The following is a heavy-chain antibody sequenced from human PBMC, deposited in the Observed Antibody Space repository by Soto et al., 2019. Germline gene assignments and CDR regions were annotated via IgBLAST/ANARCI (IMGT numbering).Heavy chain of an antibody. CDR2: IYYRGST. CDR1: CGSIIGYY. CDR3: ARQQLLPFYYALDV. D-gene: IGHD6-13*01. Sequence: PSETLSLTCNFSCGSIIGYYWSWIRQPPGKGLEYIGYIYYRGSTNYNPSLESRVTMSVDTSRNQFSLKVNSVTAADTAVYYCARQQLLPFYYALDVWGQGTTVTVSS. J-gene: IGHJ6*02. V-gene: IGHV4-59*01.